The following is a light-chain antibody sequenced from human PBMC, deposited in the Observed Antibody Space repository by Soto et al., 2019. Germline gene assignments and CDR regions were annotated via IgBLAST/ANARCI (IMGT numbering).Light chain of an antibody. V-gene: IGKV3-15*01. CDR1: QSVSSK. CDR3: QQYNKWPLT. Sequence: EIVMTQSPATLSVSPGERATLSCRASQSVSSKLAWYQQKPGQAPRLLIYGASTRATGIPVRFSGSASGTEFTLTISSLQSEDFTVYYCQQYNKWPLTFGQGTKVDIK. CDR2: GAS. J-gene: IGKJ1*01.